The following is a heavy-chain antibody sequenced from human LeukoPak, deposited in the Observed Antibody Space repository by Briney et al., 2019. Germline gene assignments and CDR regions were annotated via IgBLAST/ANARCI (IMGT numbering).Heavy chain of an antibody. J-gene: IGHJ4*02. CDR2: INPNSGGT. V-gene: IGHV1-2*02. CDR1: GYTFTGYY. D-gene: IGHD6-13*01. CDR3: ARDPSSSWYQALAYYFDY. Sequence: ASVNVSCKASGYTFTGYYMHWVRQAPGQGLEWMGWINPNSGGTNYAQKFQGRVTMTRDTSISTAYMELSRLRSDDTAVYYCARDPSSSWYQALAYYFDYWGQGTLVTVSS.